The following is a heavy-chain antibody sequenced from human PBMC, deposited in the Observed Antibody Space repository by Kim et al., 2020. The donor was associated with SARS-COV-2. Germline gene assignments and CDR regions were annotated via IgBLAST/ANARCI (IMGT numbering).Heavy chain of an antibody. CDR1: GLSFDDSA. D-gene: IGHD3-10*01. Sequence: GGSLRLSCAASGLSFDDSAMNWVRQAPGKGLEWVAVISYDGRNKEYADSVKDRFSISRDNSKTTLSLQMNSLRVEDTAVYYCARGNYYESVSLSDYYNGMDVWGQGTTVTVSS. V-gene: IGHV3-30-3*01. J-gene: IGHJ6*02. CDR3: ARGNYYESVSLSDYYNGMDV. CDR2: ISYDGRNK.